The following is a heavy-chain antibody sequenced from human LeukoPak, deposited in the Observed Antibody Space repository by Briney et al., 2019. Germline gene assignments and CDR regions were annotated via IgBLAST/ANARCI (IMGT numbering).Heavy chain of an antibody. D-gene: IGHD3-3*01. Sequence: PGRSLRLSCAASGFTFSSYGMHWVRQAPGKGLEWVSAISGSGGSTYYADSVKGRFTISRDNSKNTLYLQMNSLRAEDTAVYYCAKATYYDFWSGYYLDYWGQGTLVTVSS. J-gene: IGHJ4*02. CDR1: GFTFSSYG. CDR2: ISGSGGST. CDR3: AKATYYDFWSGYYLDY. V-gene: IGHV3-23*01.